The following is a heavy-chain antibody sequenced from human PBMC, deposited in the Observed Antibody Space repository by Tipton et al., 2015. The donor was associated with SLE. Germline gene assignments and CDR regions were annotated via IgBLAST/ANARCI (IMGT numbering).Heavy chain of an antibody. V-gene: IGHV1-24*01. D-gene: IGHD2-15*01. CDR3: ATLYCSGGNCYSRAFDI. CDR2: FDPEDGES. CDR1: GYTLTELS. Sequence: VQLVQSGAEVKKPGASVKVSCKVSGYTLTELSIHWVRQAPGKGLEWMGGFDPEDGESIYAQKFQGRVTMTEDISTDSAYMELSSLRSEDTAVYYCATLYCSGGNCYSRAFDIWGQGTMVTVSS. J-gene: IGHJ3*02.